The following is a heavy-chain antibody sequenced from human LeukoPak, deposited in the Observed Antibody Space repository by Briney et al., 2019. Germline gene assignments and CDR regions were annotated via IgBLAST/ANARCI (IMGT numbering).Heavy chain of an antibody. CDR2: IYYSGST. CDR1: GGSISSSSYY. V-gene: IGHV4-39*01. D-gene: IGHD3-10*01. J-gene: IGHJ4*02. Sequence: SETLSLTCTVSGGSISSSSYYWGWIRQPPGKGLEWIGSIYYSGSTYYNPSLESRVTISVDTSKNQFSLKLSSVTAADTAVYYCARRHYGLYYFDYWGQGTLVTVSS. CDR3: ARRHYGLYYFDY.